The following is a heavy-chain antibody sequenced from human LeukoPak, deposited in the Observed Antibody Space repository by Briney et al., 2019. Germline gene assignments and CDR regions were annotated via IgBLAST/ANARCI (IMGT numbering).Heavy chain of an antibody. CDR3: ARRQLVRSGVDY. D-gene: IGHD6-13*01. J-gene: IGHJ4*02. CDR2: INHSGST. V-gene: IGHV4-34*01. CDR1: GGSFSDYY. Sequence: PSETLSLTCAVYGGSFSDYYWSWIRQPPGKGLEWIGEINHSGSTNYNPSLKSRVTISVDTSKNQFSLKLSSVTAADTAVYYCARRQLVRSGVDYWGQGTLVTVSS.